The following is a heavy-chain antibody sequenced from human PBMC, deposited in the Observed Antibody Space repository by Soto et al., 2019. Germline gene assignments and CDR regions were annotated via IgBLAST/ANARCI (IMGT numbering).Heavy chain of an antibody. CDR3: AKLPGSSGLFDY. CDR1: GVTFCSYG. Sequence: PGGSMGLSCAASGVTFCSYGVDGVRQAPGKGLEWVAVISYDGSNKYYADSVKGRFTISRDNSKNTLYLQMNSLRAEDTAVYYCAKLPGSSGLFDYWGQGTLVTVSS. V-gene: IGHV3-30*18. J-gene: IGHJ4*02. D-gene: IGHD6-19*01. CDR2: ISYDGSNK.